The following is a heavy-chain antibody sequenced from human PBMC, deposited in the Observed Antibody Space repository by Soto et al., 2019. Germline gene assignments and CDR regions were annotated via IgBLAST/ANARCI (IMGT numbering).Heavy chain of an antibody. D-gene: IGHD2-2*01. Sequence: GGSLRLSCTASGFTFSSYWMHWVRQAPGKGLVWVSRVNTDGSTTTYADSVKGRFTISRDNAKNTLYLQMNSLRAEDTAVYYCARAPLCSSTSCYGADAFDIWGQGTMVTVSS. CDR2: VNTDGSTT. CDR1: GFTFSSYW. J-gene: IGHJ3*02. CDR3: ARAPLCSSTSCYGADAFDI. V-gene: IGHV3-74*01.